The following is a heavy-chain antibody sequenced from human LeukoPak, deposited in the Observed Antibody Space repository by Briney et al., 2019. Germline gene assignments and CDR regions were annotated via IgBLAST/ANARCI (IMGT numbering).Heavy chain of an antibody. D-gene: IGHD3-22*01. CDR3: ARGYDSGSYYVY. Sequence: GGSLRLSCAASGFTFSSNVMSWVRQAPGKGLEWVSYISRSASTIYYADSVKGRFTISRDNAKNSLHLQMNSLRAEDTAVYYCARGYDSGSYYVYWGQGTLVTVSS. CDR1: GFTFSSNV. CDR2: ISRSASTI. J-gene: IGHJ4*02. V-gene: IGHV3-48*03.